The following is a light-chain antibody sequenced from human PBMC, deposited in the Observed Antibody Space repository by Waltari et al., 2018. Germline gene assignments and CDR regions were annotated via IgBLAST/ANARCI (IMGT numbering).Light chain of an antibody. J-gene: IGKJ1*01. Sequence: EIVLTQSTGTLSLSQGERATLACRDSQSVSRYLAWYQQKPGQAPRLLIYGATTRATGIPDRFSGSGSGTDFSLTISRLEPEDFAVYFCQHHVSLPATFGQGTKVEIK. V-gene: IGKV3-20*01. CDR1: QSVSRY. CDR2: GAT. CDR3: QHHVSLPAT.